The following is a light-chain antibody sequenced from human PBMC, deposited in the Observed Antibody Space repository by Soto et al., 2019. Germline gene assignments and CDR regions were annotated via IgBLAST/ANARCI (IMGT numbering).Light chain of an antibody. Sequence: EIVLTQSPGTLSLSPWERATLSCMASQIVSSSYLAWYQQKPGQAPRLLIYDASNRATGIPARFSGSGSGTDFTLTISSLEPEDFAVYYCQQYNNWPRTFGQGTKVDIK. V-gene: IGKV3-11*01. CDR2: DAS. CDR3: QQYNNWPRT. CDR1: QIVSSSY. J-gene: IGKJ1*01.